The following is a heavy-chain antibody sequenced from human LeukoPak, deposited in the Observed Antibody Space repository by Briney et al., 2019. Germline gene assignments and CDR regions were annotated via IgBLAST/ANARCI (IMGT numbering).Heavy chain of an antibody. J-gene: IGHJ4*02. CDR3: AREDLVGAVPGGDY. V-gene: IGHV7-4-1*02. CDR2: INTNTGNP. Sequence: ASVKVSCKTSGYTFSSYAMNWVRQAPGQGLEWVGWINTNTGNPTYAQGFTGRFVFSLDTSVSTAYLQISSLKAEDTAVYYCAREDLVGAVPGGDYWGQGTLVTVSS. D-gene: IGHD1-26*01. CDR1: GYTFSSYA.